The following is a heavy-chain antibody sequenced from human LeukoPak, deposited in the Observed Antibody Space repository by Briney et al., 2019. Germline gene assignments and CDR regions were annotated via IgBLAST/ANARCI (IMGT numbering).Heavy chain of an antibody. CDR1: RFTFSSYS. CDR2: ISSSSSYI. D-gene: IGHD5-12*01. Sequence: PGGSLRLSCSASRFTFSSYSMNWVRQAPGKGLEWVSSISSSSSYIYYADSVKGRFTISRDNAKNSLYLQMNSLRAEDTAVYYCARDWGYSGYGLGGKSNWYFDLWGRGTLVTVSS. V-gene: IGHV3-21*01. CDR3: ARDWGYSGYGLGGKSNWYFDL. J-gene: IGHJ2*01.